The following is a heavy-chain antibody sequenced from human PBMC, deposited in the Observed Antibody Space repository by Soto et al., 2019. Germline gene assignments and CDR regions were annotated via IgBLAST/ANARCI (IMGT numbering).Heavy chain of an antibody. D-gene: IGHD3-10*01. CDR2: ISYDGSNK. J-gene: IGHJ3*02. CDR3: AKEFSPVPEVRGVIITAGDDAFDI. V-gene: IGHV3-30*18. CDR1: GFTFSSYG. Sequence: GGSLRLSCAASGFTFSSYGMHWVRQAPGKGLEWVAVISYDGSNKYYADSVKGRFTISRDNSKNTLYLQMNSLRAEDTAVYYCAKEFSPVPEVRGVIITAGDDAFDIWGQGTMVTVSS.